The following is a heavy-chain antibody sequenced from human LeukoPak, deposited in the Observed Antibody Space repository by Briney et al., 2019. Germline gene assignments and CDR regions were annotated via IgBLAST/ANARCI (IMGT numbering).Heavy chain of an antibody. CDR3: ARPRIAAAGGYFDY. V-gene: IGHV1-3*01. J-gene: IGHJ4*02. Sequence: GASVKVSCKASGYTFTSYAMHWVRQAPGQRLEWMGRINAGNGNTKYSQKFQGRVTITRDTSASTAYMELSSLRSEDTAVYYCARPRIAAAGGYFDYWSQGTLVTVSS. CDR2: INAGNGNT. CDR1: GYTFTSYA. D-gene: IGHD6-13*01.